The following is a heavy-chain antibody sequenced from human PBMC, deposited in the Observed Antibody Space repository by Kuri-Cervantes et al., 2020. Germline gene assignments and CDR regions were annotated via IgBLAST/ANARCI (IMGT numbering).Heavy chain of an antibody. D-gene: IGHD6-13*01. CDR2: ISWDGGST. J-gene: IGHJ2*01. V-gene: IGHV3-43D*03. CDR3: AKYCRYSSSWYAAHNYWYFDL. CDR1: GFTFDDYA. Sequence: GESLKISCAASGFTFDDYAMHWVRQAPGKGLEWVSLISWDGGSTYYADSAKGRFTISRDNAKNSLYLQMNSLRAEDTAVYYCAKYCRYSSSWYAAHNYWYFDLWGRGTLVTVSS.